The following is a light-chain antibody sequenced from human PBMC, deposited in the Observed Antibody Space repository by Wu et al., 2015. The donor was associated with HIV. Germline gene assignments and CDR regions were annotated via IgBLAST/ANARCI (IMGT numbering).Light chain of an antibody. V-gene: IGKV3-15*01. CDR1: QSISSN. Sequence: EIVMTQSPATLSVSPGERVTLSCRASQSISSNLAWYQQRPGQAPRLLIYVASTRATGVPARFSGRGSGTEFTLTISTIQSEDIGMYFCQQYNNWPPEITFGQGTRLEIK. J-gene: IGKJ5*01. CDR2: VAS. CDR3: QQYNNWPPEIT.